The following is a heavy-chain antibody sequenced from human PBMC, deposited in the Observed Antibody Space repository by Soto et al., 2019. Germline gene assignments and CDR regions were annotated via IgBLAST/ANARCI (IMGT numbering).Heavy chain of an antibody. CDR3: ARDSSTMIVGWSAFDI. J-gene: IGHJ3*02. CDR1: GFTFSSYA. CDR2: ISYDGSNK. Sequence: GGSLRLSCSASGFTFSSYAMSWVRQAQGKGLEWVAVISYDGSNKYYADSVKGRFTISRDNSKNTLYLQMNSLRAEDTAVYYCARDSSTMIVGWSAFDIWGQGTMVTVSS. D-gene: IGHD3-22*01. V-gene: IGHV3-30-3*01.